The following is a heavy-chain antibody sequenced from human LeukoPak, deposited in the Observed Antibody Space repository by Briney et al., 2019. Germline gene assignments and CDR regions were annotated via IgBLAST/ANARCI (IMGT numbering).Heavy chain of an antibody. V-gene: IGHV3-23*01. CDR2: ISGSGGST. CDR3: AKRDYSNYDLDY. Sequence: GGSLRLSCAASGFTFSTYAMSWVRQAPGKELEWVSPISGSGGSTYYADSVEGRFTISRDNSKNTLYLQMNSLRAEDTAVYYCAKRDYSNYDLDYWGQGTLVTVSS. J-gene: IGHJ4*02. CDR1: GFTFSTYA. D-gene: IGHD4-11*01.